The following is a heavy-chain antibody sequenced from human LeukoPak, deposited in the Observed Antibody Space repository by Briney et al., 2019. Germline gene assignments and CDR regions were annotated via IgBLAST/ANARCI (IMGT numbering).Heavy chain of an antibody. V-gene: IGHV3-30*18. D-gene: IGHD1-1*01. CDR2: ISYDGSNK. J-gene: IGHJ6*02. CDR3: AKELNGVEPYYYYYGMDV. CDR1: GFTFSSSG. Sequence: GGSLRVSCAAPGFTFSSSGMHGVCQALRKGLGRGSVISYDGSNKYYADSVKGRFTISRDNSKNTLYLQMNSLRAEDTAVYYCAKELNGVEPYYYYYGMDVWGQGTTVTVSS.